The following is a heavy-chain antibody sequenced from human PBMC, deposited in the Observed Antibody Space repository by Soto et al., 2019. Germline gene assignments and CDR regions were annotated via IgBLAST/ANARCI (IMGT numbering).Heavy chain of an antibody. CDR1: GFSLSNARMG. Sequence: KESGPVLVKPPETLTLTCTVSGFSLSNARMGVSWIRQPPGKALEWLAHIFSNDEKSYSTSLKSRLTISKDTSKSQVVRTKTNMDPVDTATYYCARVHSSGWYRYYYGMDVWGQGTTVTVSS. D-gene: IGHD6-19*01. V-gene: IGHV2-26*01. CDR2: IFSNDEK. CDR3: ARVHSSGWYRYYYGMDV. J-gene: IGHJ6*02.